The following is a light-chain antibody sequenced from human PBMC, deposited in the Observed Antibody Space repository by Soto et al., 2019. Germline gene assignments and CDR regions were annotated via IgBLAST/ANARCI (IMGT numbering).Light chain of an antibody. V-gene: IGLV2-14*03. CDR3: AAYTTSSTLV. CDR2: DVS. Sequence: QFALTQPASVSGSPGQSITISCAGTSADVGAYDYVSWYQHHPGKVPKLMIYDVSDRPSGVSTRFSGSKSANMASLTISGLQADDEADYYCAAYTTSSTLVFGGGTKLTVL. CDR1: SADVGAYDY. J-gene: IGLJ3*02.